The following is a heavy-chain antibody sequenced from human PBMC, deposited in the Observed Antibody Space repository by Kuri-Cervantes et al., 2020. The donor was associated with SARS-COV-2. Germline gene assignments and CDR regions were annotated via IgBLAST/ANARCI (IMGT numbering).Heavy chain of an antibody. J-gene: IGHJ4*02. Sequence: SQTLSLTCAVYGGSFSGYYWSWIRQPPGKGLEWIGEINHSGSTNYNPSLKSRVTISVDTSKNQFSLKLSSATAADTAVYYCAREVSSEQLVAFDYWGQGTLVTVSS. CDR3: AREVSSEQLVAFDY. CDR2: INHSGST. CDR1: GGSFSGYY. V-gene: IGHV4-34*01. D-gene: IGHD6-6*01.